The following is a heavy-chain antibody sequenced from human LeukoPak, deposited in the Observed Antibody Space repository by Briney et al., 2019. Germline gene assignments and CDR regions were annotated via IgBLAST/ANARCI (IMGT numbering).Heavy chain of an antibody. CDR2: IRSKANSYVT. D-gene: IGHD4-17*01. V-gene: IGHV3-73*01. CDR1: GFTFSGSA. CDR3: TSSDYGDYLAPSDI. J-gene: IGHJ3*02. Sequence: GGSLRLSCAASGFTFSGSAMHWVRQASGKGLEWVGRIRSKANSYVTAYAASVKGRFTISRDDSKNTAYLQMNSLKTGDTAVYYCTSSDYGDYLAPSDIWGQGTMVTVSS.